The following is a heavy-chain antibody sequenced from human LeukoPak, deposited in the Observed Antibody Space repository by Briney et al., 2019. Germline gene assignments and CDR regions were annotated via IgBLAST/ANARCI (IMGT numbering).Heavy chain of an antibody. CDR1: GFSFRTYG. CDR3: AKDGTCSSASCYRFDP. V-gene: IGHV3-33*06. J-gene: IGHJ5*02. CDR2: AYGDGSDK. D-gene: IGHD2-2*01. Sequence: GGSLRLSCAASGFSFRTYGMHWVRQAPGKGLEWVAVAYGDGSDKYYIDSVKGRFTISKDISKNTLYVQMNSLRAEDTAVYYCAKDGTCSSASCYRFDPWGQGTLVTVSS.